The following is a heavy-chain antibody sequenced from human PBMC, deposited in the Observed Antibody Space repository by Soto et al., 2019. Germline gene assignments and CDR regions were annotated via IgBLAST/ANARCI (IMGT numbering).Heavy chain of an antibody. CDR2: IIPIFGTA. V-gene: IGHV1-69*12. CDR3: AGIGETRDGYHPPFDY. J-gene: IGHJ4*02. D-gene: IGHD5-12*01. Sequence: QVQLVQSGAEVKKPGSSVKVSCKASGGTFSSYAISWVRQAPGQGLEWMGGIIPIFGTANYAQKFQGRVTITADEXTXIAYMELSSLRAEDTAVYYCAGIGETRDGYHPPFDYWGQGTLVTVSS. CDR1: GGTFSSYA.